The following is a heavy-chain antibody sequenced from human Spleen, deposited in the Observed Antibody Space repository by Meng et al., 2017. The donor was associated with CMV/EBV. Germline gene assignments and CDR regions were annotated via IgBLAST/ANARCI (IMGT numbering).Heavy chain of an antibody. V-gene: IGHV5-51*01. D-gene: IGHD4-23*01. J-gene: IGHJ4*02. CDR3: ARKQDYGGNDY. CDR2: IYPGDSDT. CDR1: GYSFTSYW. Sequence: SCECSGYSFTSYWIAWVRQMPGKGLEWMGIIYPGDSDTTYSPSFQGQIIISADMSFSTAYLQLSSLKASDTAMYYCARKQDYGGNDYWGQGTLVTVSS.